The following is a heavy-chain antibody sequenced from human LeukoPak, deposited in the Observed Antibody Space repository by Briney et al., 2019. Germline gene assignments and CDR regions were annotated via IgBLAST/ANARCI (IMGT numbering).Heavy chain of an antibody. D-gene: IGHD3-22*01. J-gene: IGHJ4*02. CDR3: AREYYYDSSGYYGGFDY. CDR1: GGSISSYY. V-gene: IGHV4-59*12. Sequence: PSETLSLTCTVSGGSISSYYWSWIRQPPGKGLEWIGYIYYSGSTNYNPSLKSRATISVDTSKNQFSLKLSSVTAADTAVYYCAREYYYDSSGYYGGFDYWGQGTLVTVSS. CDR2: IYYSGST.